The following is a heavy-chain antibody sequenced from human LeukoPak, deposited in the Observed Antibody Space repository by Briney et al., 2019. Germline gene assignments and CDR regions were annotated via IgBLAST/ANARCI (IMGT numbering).Heavy chain of an antibody. Sequence: QPGGSLRLSCAASGFTLSTYWMTWVRQAPGKGLEWVASIRQDESEKSYVDSVKGRFTISRDNAKNSLYLQMNSLRAEDTAVYYCASERVVRGALNYWGQGTLVTVSS. CDR2: IRQDESEK. CDR3: ASERVVRGALNY. V-gene: IGHV3-7*01. D-gene: IGHD3-10*01. J-gene: IGHJ4*02. CDR1: GFTLSTYW.